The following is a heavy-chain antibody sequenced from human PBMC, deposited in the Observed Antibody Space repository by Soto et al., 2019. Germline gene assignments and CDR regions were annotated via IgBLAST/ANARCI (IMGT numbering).Heavy chain of an antibody. CDR2: ISSSSSYI. Sequence: EVQLVESGGGLVKPGGSLRLSCAASGFTFSSYSTNWVRQAPGKGLEWVSSISSSSSYIYYADSVKGRFTISRDNAKNSLYLQMNSLRAEDTAVYYCARGVEGVGDYGDYYFDYWGQGTLVTVSS. CDR1: GFTFSSYS. J-gene: IGHJ4*02. CDR3: ARGVEGVGDYGDYYFDY. D-gene: IGHD4-17*01. V-gene: IGHV3-21*01.